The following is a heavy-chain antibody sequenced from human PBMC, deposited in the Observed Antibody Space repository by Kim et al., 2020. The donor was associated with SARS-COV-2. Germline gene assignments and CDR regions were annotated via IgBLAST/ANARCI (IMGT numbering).Heavy chain of an antibody. CDR3: RRDNRLGLWLGPFDS. CDR2: IYYSGST. J-gene: IGHJ4*01. CDR1: GGSISSSSYY. D-gene: IGHD6-19*01. Sequence: SETLSLTCAVSGGSISSSSYYWGWIRQPPGKGLVWIGSIYYSGSTYYNPSLKRRVTIYVDTSKNQLSLKMSSVTAADTAVYYCRRDNRLGLWLGPFDSWG. V-gene: IGHV4-39*02.